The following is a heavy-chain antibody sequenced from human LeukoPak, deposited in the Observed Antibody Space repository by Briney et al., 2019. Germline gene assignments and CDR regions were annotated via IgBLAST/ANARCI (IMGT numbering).Heavy chain of an antibody. CDR3: ARHTHSIARYYFDY. CDR2: IYTSGST. Sequence: PSETLSLTCTVSGGSISSGSYYWSWIRQPAGKGLEWIGRIYTSGSTNYNPSLKSRVTMSVDTSNNQFSLRLSSVTAADTAVYYCARHTHSIARYYFDYWGQGTLVTVSS. J-gene: IGHJ4*02. CDR1: GGSISSGSYY. D-gene: IGHD6-13*01. V-gene: IGHV4-61*02.